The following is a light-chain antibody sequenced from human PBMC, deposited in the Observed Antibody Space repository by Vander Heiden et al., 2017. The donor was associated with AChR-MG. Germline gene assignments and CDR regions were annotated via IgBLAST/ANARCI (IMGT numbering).Light chain of an antibody. V-gene: IGKV2-30*02. CDR2: RVD. J-gene: IGKJ1*01. Sequence: EVVMSQSPPSLPVTLGQRASISCPPSQRLVHSDGNTYLNWFQQRPGQSPRRLIYRVDNRDSGVPDRFSGSGSGTDFTLKISRVEAEDVGLYYCMQGTHWPRTFGQGTKVEIK. CDR1: QRLVHSDGNTY. CDR3: MQGTHWPRT.